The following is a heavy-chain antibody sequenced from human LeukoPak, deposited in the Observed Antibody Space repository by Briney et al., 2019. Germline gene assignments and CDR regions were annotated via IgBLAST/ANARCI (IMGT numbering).Heavy chain of an antibody. CDR1: GFTFSSYG. J-gene: IGHJ4*02. D-gene: IGHD4-11*01. Sequence: GGSLRLSCAASGFTFSSYGMHWVRQAPGKGLEWVAVIWYDGNNKNYADSVKGRFTISRDNSKNTLYLQMNSLRAEDTAVYYCARVADYSNSAHADYWGQGTLVTVSS. V-gene: IGHV3-33*01. CDR3: ARVADYSNSAHADY. CDR2: IWYDGNNK.